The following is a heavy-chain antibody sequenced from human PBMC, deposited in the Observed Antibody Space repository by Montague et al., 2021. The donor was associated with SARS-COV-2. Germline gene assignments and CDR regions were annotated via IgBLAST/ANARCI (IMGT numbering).Heavy chain of an antibody. J-gene: IGHJ4*02. CDR2: IYYSGST. CDR1: GGSFSGYY. Sequence: SETLSLTCAVYGGSFSGYYWSWIRQPPGKGLEWIGYIYYSGSTYYNPSLKSRVTLSVDTSKNQFSLKLSSVTAADTAVYYCARVRTYDYDNSGYSDYWGQGTLVTVSS. V-gene: IGHV4-34*01. D-gene: IGHD3-22*01. CDR3: ARVRTYDYDNSGYSDY.